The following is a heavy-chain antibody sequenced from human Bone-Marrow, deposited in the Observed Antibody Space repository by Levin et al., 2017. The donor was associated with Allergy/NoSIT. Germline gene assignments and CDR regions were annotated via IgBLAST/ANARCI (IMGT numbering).Heavy chain of an antibody. D-gene: IGHD3-22*01. J-gene: IGHJ1*01. V-gene: IGHV1-2*02. CDR1: GYTFTDYY. Sequence: ASVKVSCKASGYTFTDYYIHWVRQAPGQGLEWMAWINPNSGVTNFVQKFQGRVTMTRDTSIGTAYMELTSLTSDDTAVYYCARGDYDTSSFQYFQHWGPGTLVTVSS. CDR2: INPNSGVT. CDR3: ARGDYDTSSFQYFQH.